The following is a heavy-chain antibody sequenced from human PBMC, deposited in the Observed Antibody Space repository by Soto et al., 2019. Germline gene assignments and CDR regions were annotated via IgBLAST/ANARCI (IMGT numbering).Heavy chain of an antibody. CDR1: GYTFINKD. CDR3: ARVDFWTSYDKWASWFDP. CDR2: MDIKNDYT. V-gene: IGHV1-8*01. J-gene: IGHJ5*02. D-gene: IGHD3-10*01. Sequence: QVQLVQSGATVKSPGASVKVSCKASGYTFINKDITWVRQAAGQGLEWMGWMDIKNDYTGYAQKFKGRVTMTRDTSISTAYMELSGLRPEDTAVDYCARVDFWTSYDKWASWFDPWGHGTLGTVSA.